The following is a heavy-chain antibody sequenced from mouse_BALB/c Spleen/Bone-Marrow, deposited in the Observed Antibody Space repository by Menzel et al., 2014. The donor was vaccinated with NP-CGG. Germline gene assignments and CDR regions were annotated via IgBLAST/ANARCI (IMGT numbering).Heavy chain of an antibody. Sequence: EVQLQQSGPELVKPGASVKMSCKTSGYRFTTYVMHWVKQKPGQGLEWIGYINPYNDVTNYNEKFKGKATLTSDKSSSTSYMELSSLTSEDSAVYYCARNYGHWYFDVWGAGTTVPVSS. CDR2: INPYNDVT. CDR3: ARNYGHWYFDV. D-gene: IGHD1-1*02. CDR1: GYRFTTYV. V-gene: IGHV1-14*01. J-gene: IGHJ1*01.